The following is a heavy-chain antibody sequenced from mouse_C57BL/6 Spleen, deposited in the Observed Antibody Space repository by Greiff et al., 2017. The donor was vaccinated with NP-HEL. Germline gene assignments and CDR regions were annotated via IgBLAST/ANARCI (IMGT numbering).Heavy chain of an antibody. J-gene: IGHJ2*01. Sequence: VQLQQSGAELVRPGASVKLSCKASGYTFTDYYINWVKQRPGQGLEWIARIYPGSGNTYYNEKFKGKATLTAEKSSSTAYMQLSSLTSEDSAVYFCARSTVVATKDYWGQGTTLTVSS. CDR2: IYPGSGNT. D-gene: IGHD1-1*01. CDR1: GYTFTDYY. CDR3: ARSTVVATKDY. V-gene: IGHV1-76*01.